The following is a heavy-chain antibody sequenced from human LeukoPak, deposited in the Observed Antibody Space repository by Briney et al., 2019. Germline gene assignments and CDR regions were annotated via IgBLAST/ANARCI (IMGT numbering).Heavy chain of an antibody. J-gene: IGHJ4*02. CDR3: ARQRHIVVGPDY. D-gene: IGHD2-21*01. CDR1: GGSISSYY. CDR2: IYYSGST. V-gene: IGHV4-59*08. Sequence: SETLSLTCTVSGGSISSYYWSWIRQPPGKGLEWIGYIYYSGSTNYNPSLKSRVTISVDTSKDQFSLKLSSVTAADTAVYYCARQRHIVVGPDYWGQGTLVTVSS.